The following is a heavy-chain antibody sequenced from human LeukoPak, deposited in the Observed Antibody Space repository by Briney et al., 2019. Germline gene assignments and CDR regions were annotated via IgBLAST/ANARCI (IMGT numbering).Heavy chain of an antibody. CDR1: GGSISSSDW. CDR3: ARDRRYYDSSAYIRGFDY. CDR2: IYHSGST. V-gene: IGHV4-4*02. D-gene: IGHD3-22*01. Sequence: SGTLSLTCAVSGGSISSSDWWSWVRQPPGKGLEWIGEIYHSGSTNYNPSLKSRVTISVDKSKNQFSLNLSSVTAADTAVYYCARDRRYYDSSAYIRGFDYWGQGTMVTVSS. J-gene: IGHJ3*01.